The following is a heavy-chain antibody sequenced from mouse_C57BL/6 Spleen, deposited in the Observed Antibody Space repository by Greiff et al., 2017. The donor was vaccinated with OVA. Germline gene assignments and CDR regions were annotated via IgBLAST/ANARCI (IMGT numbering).Heavy chain of an antibody. J-gene: IGHJ4*01. Sequence: EVQRVESGPELVKPGASVKISCKASGYSFTGYYMHWVKQSHGNILDWIGYIYPYNGVSSYNQKFKGKATLTVDKSSSTAYMELRSLTSEDSAVYYCARTAPFSSYYAMDYWGQGTSVTVSS. CDR3: ARTAPFSSYYAMDY. CDR2: IYPYNGVS. CDR1: GYSFTGYY. V-gene: IGHV1-31*01.